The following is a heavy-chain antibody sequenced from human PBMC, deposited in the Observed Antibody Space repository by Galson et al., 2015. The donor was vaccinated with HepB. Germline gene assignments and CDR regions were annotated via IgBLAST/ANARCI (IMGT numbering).Heavy chain of an antibody. J-gene: IGHJ5*02. V-gene: IGHV3-7*03. CDR1: GFTFSSYW. Sequence: SLRLSCAASGFTFSSYWMSWVRQAPGKGLEWVANIKQDGSEKYYVDSVKGRFTISRDNAKNSLYLQMNSLRAEDTAVYYCARDRPLYYYGSGIGFDPWGQGTLVTVSS. CDR3: ARDRPLYYYGSGIGFDP. D-gene: IGHD3-10*01. CDR2: IKQDGSEK.